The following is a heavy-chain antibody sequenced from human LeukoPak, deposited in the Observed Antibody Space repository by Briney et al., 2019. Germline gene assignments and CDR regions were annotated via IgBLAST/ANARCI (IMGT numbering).Heavy chain of an antibody. J-gene: IGHJ4*02. D-gene: IGHD6-13*01. CDR1: GYTFTSNY. CDR2: IYPRDGST. V-gene: IGHV1-46*01. CDR3: ARVRIAAAGNYFDY. Sequence: ASVKVSCKASGYTFTSNYIHWVRQAPGQGLEWMGMIYPRDGSTSYAQKFQGRVTVTRDTSTSTVHMELSGLRSEDTAVYYCARVRIAAAGNYFDYWGQGTLVTVSS.